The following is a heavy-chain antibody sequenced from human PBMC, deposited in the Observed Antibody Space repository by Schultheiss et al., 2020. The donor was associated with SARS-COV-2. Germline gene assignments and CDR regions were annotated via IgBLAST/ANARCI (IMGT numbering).Heavy chain of an antibody. CDR2: INHSGST. J-gene: IGHJ4*02. CDR3: ARGSSWSPKGNYFDY. D-gene: IGHD6-13*01. V-gene: IGHV4-34*01. CDR1: GVSTSGYY. Sequence: SETLSLTCTVSGVSTSGYYWSWIRQPPGKGLEWIGEINHSGSTNYNPSLKSRVTISVDTSKNQFSLKLSSVTAADTAVYYCARGSSWSPKGNYFDYWGQGTLVTVSS.